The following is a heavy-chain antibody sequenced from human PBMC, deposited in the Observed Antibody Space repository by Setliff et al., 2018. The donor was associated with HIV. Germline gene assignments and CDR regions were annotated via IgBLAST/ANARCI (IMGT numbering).Heavy chain of an antibody. CDR2: IYTSGGT. CDR3: ARARITMTGGRLEPYAFDR. J-gene: IGHJ3*01. V-gene: IGHV4-4*07. D-gene: IGHD3-22*01. Sequence: PSETLSLTCTVSGGSITSSYWSWIRQPARKGLEWIGRIYTSGGTYYNPSLMGRVTISIDTSKNQFSLKLRSVTAADTAVYYCARARITMTGGRLEPYAFDRWGQGTKVTVS. CDR1: GGSITSSY.